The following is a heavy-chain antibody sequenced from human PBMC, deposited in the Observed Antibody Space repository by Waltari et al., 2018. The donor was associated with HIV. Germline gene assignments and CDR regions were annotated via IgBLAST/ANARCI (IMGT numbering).Heavy chain of an antibody. CDR1: GFSFRAYY. J-gene: IGHJ2*01. D-gene: IGHD1-1*01. V-gene: IGHV3-11*04. CDR2: MNPTGTSS. Sequence: QVQLVESGGGLVKPGGSLRLSCAASGFSFRAYYMTWIRQVPGQGLEWLSYMNPTGTSSYYAEAVKGRFTISRDNTKNSLYLQINSLGREDTAFYYCARESRPRLAYWYFDLWGRGTLVTVSS. CDR3: ARESRPRLAYWYFDL.